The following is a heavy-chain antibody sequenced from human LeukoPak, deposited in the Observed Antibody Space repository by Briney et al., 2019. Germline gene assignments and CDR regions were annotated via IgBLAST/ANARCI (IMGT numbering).Heavy chain of an antibody. J-gene: IGHJ4*02. Sequence: GGSLRLSCAASGFTFSSYEMNWVRQAPGKGLEWVSYISRSGSTIYYADSVKGRFTISRDNAKISLYLQMNSLRAEDTAIYYCVSAYGGLLDYWGQGILVSVSS. CDR3: VSAYGGLLDY. D-gene: IGHD3-10*01. CDR1: GFTFSSYE. V-gene: IGHV3-48*03. CDR2: ISRSGSTI.